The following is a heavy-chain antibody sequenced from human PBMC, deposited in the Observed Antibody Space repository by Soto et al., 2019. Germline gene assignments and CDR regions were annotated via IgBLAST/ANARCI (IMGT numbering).Heavy chain of an antibody. J-gene: IGHJ6*02. D-gene: IGHD3-3*01. V-gene: IGHV1-18*01. CDR3: ARGYEFYGMDV. Sequence: ASVKVSCKASGYTFTSYGISWVRQAPGQGLEWMGWISAYNGNTNYAQKLQGRVTMTTDTSTSTAYMDLSSLRSEDTAVYYCARGYEFYGMDVWGQGTTVTVSS. CDR2: ISAYNGNT. CDR1: GYTFTSYG.